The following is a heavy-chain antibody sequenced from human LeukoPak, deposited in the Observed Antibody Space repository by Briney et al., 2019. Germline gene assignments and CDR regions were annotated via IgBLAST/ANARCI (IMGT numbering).Heavy chain of an antibody. Sequence: SETLSLTCTVSGGSISSYYWSWIRQPAGKGLEWIGRIYKSWSTIYNPSLNSRVTMSVDTSKHQYSLKLSYVTAADTAVYCCARDGYSSCWHFFDYWGQGTLVTVSS. V-gene: IGHV4-4*07. CDR1: GGSISSYY. CDR2: IYKSWST. J-gene: IGHJ4*02. D-gene: IGHD6-13*01. CDR3: ARDGYSSCWHFFDY.